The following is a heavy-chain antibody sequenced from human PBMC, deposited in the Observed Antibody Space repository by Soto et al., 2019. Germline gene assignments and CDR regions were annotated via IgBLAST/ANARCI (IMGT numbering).Heavy chain of an antibody. D-gene: IGHD1-1*01. J-gene: IGHJ5*02. V-gene: IGHV4-39*01. Sequence: IRQPPGKGLEWIGSIYYSGSTYYNPSLKSRVTISVDTSKNQFSLKLSSVTAADTAVYYCARWTRYNWFDPWGQGTLVTVSS. CDR3: ARWTRYNWFDP. CDR2: IYYSGST.